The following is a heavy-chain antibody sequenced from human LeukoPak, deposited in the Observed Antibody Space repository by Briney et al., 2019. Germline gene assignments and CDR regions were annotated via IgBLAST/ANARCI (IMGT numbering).Heavy chain of an antibody. CDR2: ISYDGSNK. J-gene: IGHJ6*02. CDR1: GFTFSSYA. D-gene: IGHD3-10*01. CDR3: AREGEYYYYYGMDV. Sequence: PGRSLRLSCAASGFTFSSYAMHWVRQAPGKGLEWVAVISYDGSNKYYADSVKGRFTISRDNAKNMLYLQVNSLRAEDTALYHCAREGEYYYYYGMDVWGQGTTVTVSS. V-gene: IGHV3-30-3*01.